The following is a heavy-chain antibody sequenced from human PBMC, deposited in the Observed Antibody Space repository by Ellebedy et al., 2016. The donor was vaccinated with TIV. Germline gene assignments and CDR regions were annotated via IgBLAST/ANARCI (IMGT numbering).Heavy chain of an antibody. Sequence: GGSLRLXCAASGFTFSSYGMHWVRQAPGKGLEWVAVISYDGSNKYYADSVKGRFTISRDNSKNTLYLQMNSLRAEDTAVYYCATEEAWFGELPYFDYWGQGTLVTVSS. CDR3: ATEEAWFGELPYFDY. D-gene: IGHD3-10*01. CDR2: ISYDGSNK. CDR1: GFTFSSYG. V-gene: IGHV3-30*03. J-gene: IGHJ4*02.